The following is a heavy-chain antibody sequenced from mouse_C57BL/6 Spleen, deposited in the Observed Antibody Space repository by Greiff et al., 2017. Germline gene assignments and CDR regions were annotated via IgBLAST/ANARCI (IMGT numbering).Heavy chain of an antibody. V-gene: IGHV3-6*01. J-gene: IGHJ1*03. CDR3: AGTGAYWYFDV. CDR2: ISYDGSN. D-gene: IGHD4-1*01. Sequence: EVQVVESGPGLVKPSQSLSLTCSVTGYSITSGYYWNWIRQFPGNKLEWMGYISYDGSNNYNPSLKNRISITRDTSKNQFFLKLNSVTTEDTATYYCAGTGAYWYFDVWGTGTTVTVSS. CDR1: GYSITSGYY.